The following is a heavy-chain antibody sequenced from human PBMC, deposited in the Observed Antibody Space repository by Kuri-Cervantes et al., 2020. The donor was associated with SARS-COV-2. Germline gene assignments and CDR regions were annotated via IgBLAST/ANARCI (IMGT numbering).Heavy chain of an antibody. CDR2: IKQDGSEK. J-gene: IGHJ5*02. CDR1: GFTFSSYW. D-gene: IGHD5-12*01. V-gene: IGHV3-7*03. CDR3: ASGTLGGGHGWFDP. Sequence: ETLSLTCAASGFTFSSYWMSWVRQAPGKGLEWVANIKQDGSEKYYVDSVKGRFTISRDNAKNSLYLQMNSLRAEDTAVYYCASGTLGGGHGWFDPWGQGTLVTVSS.